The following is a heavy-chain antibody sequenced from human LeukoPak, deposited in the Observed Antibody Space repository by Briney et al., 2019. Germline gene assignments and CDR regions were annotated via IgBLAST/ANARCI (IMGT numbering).Heavy chain of an antibody. V-gene: IGHV3-30*04. CDR1: GFTFSSYA. D-gene: IGHD2-21*02. CDR2: ISYDGSNK. Sequence: GGSLRLSCAASGFTFSSYAMHWVRQAPGKGLEGVAVISYDGSNKYYADSVKGRFTISRDNSKNTLYLQMNSLRAEDTAVYYCARFGVVTNVGAFYIWGQGKMVTLSS. CDR3: ARFGVVTNVGAFYI. J-gene: IGHJ3*02.